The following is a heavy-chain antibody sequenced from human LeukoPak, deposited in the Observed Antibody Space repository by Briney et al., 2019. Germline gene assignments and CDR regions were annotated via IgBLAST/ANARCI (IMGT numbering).Heavy chain of an antibody. Sequence: PGGSLRLSCAASGFTFSSYSMNWVRQAPGKGLEWVAVIWSDGSNKYYADSAKGRFTISRDNSKKTLYLQMNSLRVEDTAVYYCVRASGSFDYWGQGTLVTVSS. CDR3: VRASGSFDY. D-gene: IGHD3-10*01. CDR1: GFTFSSYS. V-gene: IGHV3-33*08. J-gene: IGHJ4*02. CDR2: IWSDGSNK.